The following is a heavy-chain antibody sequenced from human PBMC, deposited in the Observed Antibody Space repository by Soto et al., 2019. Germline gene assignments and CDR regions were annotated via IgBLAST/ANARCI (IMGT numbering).Heavy chain of an antibody. V-gene: IGHV3-21*06. CDR1: GFSFSNYY. J-gene: IGHJ4*02. D-gene: IGHD6-13*01. CDR3: AESLYSTFDFPY. CDR2: ISSSSDYI. Sequence: EVQLVESGGGLVKPGGSLRLSCAASGFSFSNYYMSWVRQAPGKGLEWVSSISSSSDYIHYADSVKGRFTISRDNAQNSLFLQMHSLRAEDTAVYYCAESLYSTFDFPYWGQGTLVTVSS.